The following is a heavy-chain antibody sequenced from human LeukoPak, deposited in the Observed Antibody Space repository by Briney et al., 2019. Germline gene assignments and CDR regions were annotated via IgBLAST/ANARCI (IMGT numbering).Heavy chain of an antibody. J-gene: IGHJ4*02. D-gene: IGHD5-18*01. CDR3: ARRSYGYTAWGGDFDY. Sequence: ASVKVSCKASGYTFTSYDINWVRQATGQGLEWMGWMNPNSGNTGYAQKFQGRVTMTRNTPISTAYMELSSLRSEDTAVYYCARRSYGYTAWGGDFDYWGQGTLVTVSS. CDR2: MNPNSGNT. CDR1: GYTFTSYD. V-gene: IGHV1-8*01.